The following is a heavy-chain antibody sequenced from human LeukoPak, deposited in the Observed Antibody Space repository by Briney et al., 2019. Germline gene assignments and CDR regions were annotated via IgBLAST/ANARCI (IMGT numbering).Heavy chain of an antibody. D-gene: IGHD2-2*01. CDR2: INPNSGGT. Sequence: ASVKVSCKASGFTFTGYYMHWVRQAPGQGLEWMGWINPNSGGTNYAQKFQGRVTMTRDTSISTAYMELSRLRSDDTAVYYCARGSTNSAVKFDYWGQGTLVTVSS. CDR3: ARGSTNSAVKFDY. CDR1: GFTFTGYY. J-gene: IGHJ4*02. V-gene: IGHV1-2*02.